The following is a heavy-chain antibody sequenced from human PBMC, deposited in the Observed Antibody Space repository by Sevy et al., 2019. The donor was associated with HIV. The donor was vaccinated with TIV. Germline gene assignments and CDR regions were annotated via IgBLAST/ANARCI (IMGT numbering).Heavy chain of an antibody. V-gene: IGHV3-48*02. J-gene: IGHJ6*02. D-gene: IGHD3-22*01. Sequence: GGSLRLSCAASAFTFSTYNMNWVRQAPGKGLEWTSYISNNGKSIYYADSVKGRFTIPRDNAKNSLHLQMNSLRDEDTAVYYCARARGSGYSLGMDVWGQGTTVTVSS. CDR3: ARARGSGYSLGMDV. CDR2: ISNNGKSI. CDR1: AFTFSTYN.